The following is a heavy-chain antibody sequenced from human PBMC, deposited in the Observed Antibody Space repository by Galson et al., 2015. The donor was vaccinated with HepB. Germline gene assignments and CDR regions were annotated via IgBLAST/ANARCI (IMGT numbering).Heavy chain of an antibody. CDR1: GFTFSNAW. Sequence: SLRLSCAASGFTFSNAWMNWVRQAPGKGLEWVGRIKSKTDGGTTDYAAPVKGRFTISRDDSKNTLYLQMNSLKTEDTAVYYCTTDRSLVARWGFRIWGQGTMVIVSS. J-gene: IGHJ3*02. CDR2: IKSKTDGGTT. V-gene: IGHV3-15*07. CDR3: TTDRSLVARWGFRI. D-gene: IGHD2-21*01.